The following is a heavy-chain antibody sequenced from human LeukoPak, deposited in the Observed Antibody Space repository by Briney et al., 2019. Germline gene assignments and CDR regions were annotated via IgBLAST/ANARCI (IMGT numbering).Heavy chain of an antibody. J-gene: IGHJ4*02. CDR1: GFTFSNYG. D-gene: IGHD3-22*01. Sequence: GESLRLSCAASGFTFSNYGMSWVRQAPGKGLEWVSAISGTGRSTYYADYVKGRFTISRDSYRNTLYLQMNSLRAEDTAVYYCATDLPPDYYDSSGYYLTYWGQGTLVTVSS. CDR2: ISGTGRST. CDR3: ATDLPPDYYDSSGYYLTY. V-gene: IGHV3-23*01.